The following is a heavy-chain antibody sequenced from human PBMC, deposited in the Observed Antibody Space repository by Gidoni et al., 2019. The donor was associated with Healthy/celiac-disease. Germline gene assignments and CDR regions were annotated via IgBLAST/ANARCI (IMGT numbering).Heavy chain of an antibody. CDR1: GYSVTSFC. D-gene: IGHD6-13*01. CDR2: IDPSDPYT. CDR3: ARHGLPSSSSWYYYYYYMDV. Sequence: EVQLVQYGAEVKKPGESLRISGKGSGYSVTSFCIRRVRQMPGKGLEWMRRIDPSDPYTNYSPSFQGHVTISADKSISTAYLQWSSLKASDTAMYYCARHGLPSSSSWYYYYYYMDVWGKGTTVTVSS. J-gene: IGHJ6*03. V-gene: IGHV5-10-1*03.